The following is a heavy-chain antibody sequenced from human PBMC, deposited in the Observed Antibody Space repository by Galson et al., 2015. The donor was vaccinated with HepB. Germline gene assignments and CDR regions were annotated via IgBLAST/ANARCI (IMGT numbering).Heavy chain of an antibody. V-gene: IGHV3-7*05. Sequence: SLRLSCAASGFTFSSSWMVWVRQAPGKELEWVASIKEDGSDKYYVDSVKGRFTISKDNPKNSVFLQMNSLRAEDTAMYYCARDRGPNTFDIWGQGTMVTVSS. CDR3: ARDRGPNTFDI. J-gene: IGHJ3*02. CDR1: GFTFSSSW. CDR2: IKEDGSDK.